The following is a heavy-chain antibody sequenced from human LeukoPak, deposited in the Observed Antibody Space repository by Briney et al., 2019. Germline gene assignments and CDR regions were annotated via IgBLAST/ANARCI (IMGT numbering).Heavy chain of an antibody. D-gene: IGHD3-9*01. Sequence: SETPSLTSAVSGGSLSGYYWSWLRHPPGKGLEWIGEINHSGSTNYNPSLQSRVTISVDPSKNQFSLKLSSVTAADTAVYYCARGDLRYFDWLSSYGMDVWVKGTTVTVSS. CDR2: INHSGST. CDR1: GGSLSGYY. CDR3: ARGDLRYFDWLSSYGMDV. J-gene: IGHJ6*04. V-gene: IGHV4-34*01.